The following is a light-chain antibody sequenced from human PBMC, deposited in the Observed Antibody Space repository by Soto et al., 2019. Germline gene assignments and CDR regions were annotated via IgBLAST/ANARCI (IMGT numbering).Light chain of an antibody. CDR3: SSYAGSNIVL. Sequence: QSVLIQPPSASGSPGQSVTISCTGTSSDVGTYDYVSWYQQHPGKAPKLMIYDVNKRPSGVPDRFSGSKSGNTASLTVSGLQAEDEADYYCSSYAGSNIVLFGGGTKLTV. CDR2: DVN. V-gene: IGLV2-8*01. CDR1: SSDVGTYDY. J-gene: IGLJ2*01.